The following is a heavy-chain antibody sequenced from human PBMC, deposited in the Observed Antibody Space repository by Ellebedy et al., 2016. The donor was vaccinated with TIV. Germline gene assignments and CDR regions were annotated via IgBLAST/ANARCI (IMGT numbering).Heavy chain of an antibody. V-gene: IGHV3-30*03. Sequence: GESLKISCVVSGFTLSSSGMHWVRQAPGKGLDWLAILSYDGGSKYYADSVKGRFTISRDNSNNTLYLQMNSLRPEDTAVYYCARGGLVMTTVTTRPVDWWGQGTLVTVSS. J-gene: IGHJ4*02. D-gene: IGHD4-11*01. CDR1: GFTLSSSG. CDR2: LSYDGGSK. CDR3: ARGGLVMTTVTTRPVDW.